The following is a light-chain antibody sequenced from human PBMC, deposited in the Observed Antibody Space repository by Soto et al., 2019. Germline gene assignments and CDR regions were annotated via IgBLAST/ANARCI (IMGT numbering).Light chain of an antibody. CDR1: QSISSW. CDR2: DAS. Sequence: DIQMTQSPSTLSASVGDRVTITCRASQSISSWLSWYQQKPRKAPKLLIYDASSSQSGVPSRFSGSGSGTEFTLTISGLQPDDFATYYCQHYNTYSTWTFGQGTKVDIK. J-gene: IGKJ1*01. CDR3: QHYNTYSTWT. V-gene: IGKV1-5*01.